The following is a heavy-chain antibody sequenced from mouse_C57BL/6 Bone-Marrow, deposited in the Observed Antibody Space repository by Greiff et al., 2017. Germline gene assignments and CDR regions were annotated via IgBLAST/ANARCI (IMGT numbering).Heavy chain of an antibody. CDR2: IHPNSGST. CDR1: GYTFTIYW. J-gene: IGHJ1*03. D-gene: IGHD2-5*01. Sequence: QVQLQQPGAELVKPGASVKLSCKASGYTFTIYWMHWVKQRPGQGLEWIGMIHPNSGSTNYNEKFKSKATLTVDKSSSTAYMQLSSLTSEDSAVYYCARSYSNYCWYFDVWGTGTTVTVSS. V-gene: IGHV1-64*01. CDR3: ARSYSNYCWYFDV.